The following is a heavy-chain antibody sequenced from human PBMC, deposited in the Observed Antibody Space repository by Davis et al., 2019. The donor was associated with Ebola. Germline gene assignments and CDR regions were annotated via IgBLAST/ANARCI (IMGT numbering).Heavy chain of an antibody. J-gene: IGHJ5*02. V-gene: IGHV1-46*01. CDR2: INPSGGST. CDR1: GYTFTSYD. D-gene: IGHD2-15*01. Sequence: AASVKVSCKASGYTFTSYDINWVRQAPGQGLEWMGIINPSGGSTSYAQKFQGRVTMTRDTSTSTVYMELSSLRSEDTAVYYCAREEGGWFGPWGQGTLVTVSS. CDR3: AREEGGWFGP.